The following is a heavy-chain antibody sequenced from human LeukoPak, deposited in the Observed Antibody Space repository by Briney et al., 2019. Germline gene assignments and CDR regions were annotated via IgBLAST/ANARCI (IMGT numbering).Heavy chain of an antibody. J-gene: IGHJ4*02. Sequence: PGGSLRLSCAASGFTFSSSAMSWVRQAPGKGLEWVSAISNNGGYTYYADSVKGRFTISRDNSMNTLYLLMDSLRAEDTAVYYCARDPDRGPFYTTSLGGYFDFWGQGTLVTVSS. CDR2: ISNNGGYT. CDR3: ARDPDRGPFYTTSLGGYFDF. V-gene: IGHV3-23*01. D-gene: IGHD6-6*01. CDR1: GFTFSSSA.